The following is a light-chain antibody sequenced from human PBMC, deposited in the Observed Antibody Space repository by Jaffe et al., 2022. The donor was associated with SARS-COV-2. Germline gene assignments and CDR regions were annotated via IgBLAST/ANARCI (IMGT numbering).Light chain of an antibody. V-gene: IGKV3-20*01. CDR2: AAS. Sequence: EIVLTQSPGTLSLSPGERATLSCRTSQTVISSYFAWYQQKPGQAPRLLIYAASSRAAGIPDRFSGSGSGTDFTLTISRLEPEDFAVYYCQQYGGSLAFGGGTKVEVK. J-gene: IGKJ4*01. CDR1: QTVISSY. CDR3: QQYGGSLA.